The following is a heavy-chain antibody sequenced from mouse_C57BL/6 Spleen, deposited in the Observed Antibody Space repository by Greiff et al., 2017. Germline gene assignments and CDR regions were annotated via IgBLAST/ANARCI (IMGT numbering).Heavy chain of an antibody. CDR2: IDPSDSET. CDR3: ARNYYGSSYAMDY. Sequence: QVQLQQPGAELVRPGSSVKLSCKASGYTFTSYWMHWVKQRPIQGLEWIGNIDPSDSETHYNQKFKDKATLTVDKSSSTAYMQLSSLTSEDSAVYYCARNYYGSSYAMDYWGQGTTLTVSS. V-gene: IGHV1-52*01. D-gene: IGHD1-1*01. J-gene: IGHJ2*01. CDR1: GYTFTSYW.